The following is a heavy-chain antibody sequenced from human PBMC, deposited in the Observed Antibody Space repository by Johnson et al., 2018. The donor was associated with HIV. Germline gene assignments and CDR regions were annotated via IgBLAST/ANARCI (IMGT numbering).Heavy chain of an antibody. Sequence: QMQLVESGGGLVKAGGSLRLSCAASGFIFNDYYMSWIRQAPGKGLDLLSYISTSGGTLYYADSVKDRFTIFRDNAKSSLYLQMNSLGVEDTAIYYCARRMVVGYHDLDFWGQGTVVSVPS. V-gene: IGHV3-11*04. CDR2: ISTSGGTL. CDR3: ARRMVVGYHDLDF. J-gene: IGHJ3*01. CDR1: GFIFNDYY. D-gene: IGHD3-16*01.